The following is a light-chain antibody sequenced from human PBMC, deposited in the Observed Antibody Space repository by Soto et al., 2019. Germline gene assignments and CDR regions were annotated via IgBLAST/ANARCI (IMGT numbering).Light chain of an antibody. J-gene: IGKJ4*01. V-gene: IGKV3-11*01. Sequence: EIVLTQSPATLSLFPGERAALSCRASQGVGSFLAWYQQKPGQAPRLLIYDASTRATGIPARFSGSGSETDFTLAIDNLEPEDFAVYYCQQRGGWPLTFGGGTKVEIK. CDR3: QQRGGWPLT. CDR1: QGVGSF. CDR2: DAS.